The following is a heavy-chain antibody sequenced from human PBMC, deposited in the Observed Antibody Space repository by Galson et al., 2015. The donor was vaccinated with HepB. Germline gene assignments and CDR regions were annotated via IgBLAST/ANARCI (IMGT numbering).Heavy chain of an antibody. D-gene: IGHD2-2*01. CDR1: GSILSSYS. J-gene: IGHJ6*02. V-gene: IGHV3-21*01. CDR3: ATNTPAAVMRASGMDV. CDR2: MSSSTNYI. Sequence: SLRLSCAASGSILSSYSMNWVRQAPGKGLEWVSSMSSSTNYINYADSAKGRFTVSIDNAKNSLFLQMNSLRAEDTAVYYCATNTPAAVMRASGMDVWGQGTAVTVS.